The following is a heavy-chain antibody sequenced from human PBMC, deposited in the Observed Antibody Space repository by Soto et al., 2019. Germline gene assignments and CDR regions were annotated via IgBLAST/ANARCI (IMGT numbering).Heavy chain of an antibody. CDR1: GFSFSSYA. Sequence: PGGSLRLSCAASGFSFSSYAMTWVRQVPGKGLEWVSAITGSGDITYLADSVKGRFTIYRDKAKNTLYLQMTSMRAEDTAVYYCARAPLRKETTVTTLGYYYYYMDVWGKGTTVTVSS. V-gene: IGHV3-23*01. J-gene: IGHJ6*03. D-gene: IGHD4-17*01. CDR2: ITGSGDIT. CDR3: ARAPLRKETTVTTLGYYYYYMDV.